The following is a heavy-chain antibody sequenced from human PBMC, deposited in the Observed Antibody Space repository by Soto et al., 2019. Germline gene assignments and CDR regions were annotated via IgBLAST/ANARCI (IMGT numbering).Heavy chain of an antibody. CDR2: TIPIFGTA. CDR3: ARDRVRQRPRDLDP. CDR1: GGTFSSYA. V-gene: IGHV1-69*12. J-gene: IGHJ5*02. Sequence: QVQLVQSGAEVKKPGSSVKVSCKASGGTFSSYAISWVRQAPGQGLEWMGGTIPIFGTANYAQKFQGRVTITADESTSTAYMELSGLRSEDTAVYYCARDRVRQRPRDLDPGGQGTLVTVSS. D-gene: IGHD6-25*01.